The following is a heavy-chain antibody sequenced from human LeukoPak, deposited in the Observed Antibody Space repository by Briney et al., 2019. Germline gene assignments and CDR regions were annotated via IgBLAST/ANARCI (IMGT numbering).Heavy chain of an antibody. CDR2: IYSGGSI. CDR1: GFTFSAYA. CDR3: ARGSRVTTRLDAFDI. J-gene: IGHJ3*02. D-gene: IGHD4-17*01. V-gene: IGHV3-23*01. Sequence: GGSLRLSCAASGFTFSAYAMSWVRQAPGKGLEWVSTIYSGGSIYYADSVKGRFTISRDNSKNTLYLQINSLRAEDTAVYYCARGSRVTTRLDAFDIWGQGTMVTVSS.